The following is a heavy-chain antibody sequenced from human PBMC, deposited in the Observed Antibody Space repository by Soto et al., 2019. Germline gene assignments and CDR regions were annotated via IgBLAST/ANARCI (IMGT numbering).Heavy chain of an antibody. D-gene: IGHD2-2*01. V-gene: IGHV3-23*01. CDR1: GYSFSTYA. J-gene: IGHJ4*02. CDR2: ISGTGGRT. Sequence: EVQLLGSGGGLVQPGGSLRLSCAASGYSFSTYAMSWVRQAPGKGLEWVSAISGTGGRTYYADSVKGRFTISRDNSKNTMYLQMNSLRAEDTAVYYCAKESMASAYADYWGQGTLVTVSS. CDR3: AKESMASAYADY.